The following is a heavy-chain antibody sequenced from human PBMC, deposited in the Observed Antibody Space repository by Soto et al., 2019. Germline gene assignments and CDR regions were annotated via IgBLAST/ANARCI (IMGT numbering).Heavy chain of an antibody. V-gene: IGHV3-23*01. CDR3: ATPKTVGATTRMPLDY. CDR1: GFIFRNYP. J-gene: IGHJ4*02. CDR2: ISGSGGST. D-gene: IGHD1-26*01. Sequence: GGSLRLSCAASGFIFRNYPMSWVRQAPGKGLEWVSAISGSGGSTYYADSVKGRFTISRDNSKNTLYLQMNSLRAEDTAVYYCATPKTVGATTRMPLDYWGQGTLVTVSS.